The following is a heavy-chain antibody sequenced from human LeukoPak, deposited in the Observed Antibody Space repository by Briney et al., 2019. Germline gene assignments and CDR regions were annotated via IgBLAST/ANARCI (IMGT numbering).Heavy chain of an antibody. D-gene: IGHD1-1*01. V-gene: IGHV3-15*01. CDR3: ASGRVRDY. J-gene: IGHJ4*02. Sequence: GGSLRLSCAASGYTFSCCSMNWVRQAPGKGLEWVGRTDGGTTDYAAPVKGRFTISRDDSKNTLYLQMNSLQTDGSAVYYCASGRVRDYWGQGTLVTASS. CDR1: GYTFSCCS. CDR2: TDGGTT.